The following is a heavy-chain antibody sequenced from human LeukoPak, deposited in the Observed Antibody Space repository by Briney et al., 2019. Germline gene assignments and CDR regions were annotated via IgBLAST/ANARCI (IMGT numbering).Heavy chain of an antibody. CDR2: IYSGGST. CDR1: GFTFSSYA. Sequence: PGRSLRLSCAASGFTFSSYAMHWVRQAPGKGLEWVSVIYSGGSTYYADSVKGRFTISRDNSKNTLYLQMNSLRAEDTAVYYCARGDDYGPTYGVFPLDYWGQGTLVTVSS. D-gene: IGHD4-17*01. V-gene: IGHV3-66*01. CDR3: ARGDDYGPTYGVFPLDY. J-gene: IGHJ4*02.